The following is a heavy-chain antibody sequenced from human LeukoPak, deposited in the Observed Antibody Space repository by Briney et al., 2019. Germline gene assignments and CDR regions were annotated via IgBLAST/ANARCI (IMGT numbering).Heavy chain of an antibody. CDR1: GDSISTSNSY. CDR2: IYYSGNT. V-gene: IGHV4-39*02. Sequence: SETLSLTCTVSGDSISTSNSYWGWIRQPPGKGLEWIGSIYYSGNTYYNASLKSRVTISVDTSKNQFSLKLSSVTAADTAVYYCARDGAIVATSFDYWGQGTLVTVSS. J-gene: IGHJ4*02. D-gene: IGHD5-12*01. CDR3: ARDGAIVATSFDY.